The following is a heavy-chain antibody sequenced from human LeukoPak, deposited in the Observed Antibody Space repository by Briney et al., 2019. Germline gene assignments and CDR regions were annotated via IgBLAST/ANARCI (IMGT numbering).Heavy chain of an antibody. CDR2: IIPIFGTA. CDR1: GGTFSSYA. Sequence: AASVKVSCKASGGTFSSYAIGWVRQAPGQGLEWMGRIIPIFGTANYAQKFQGRVTITTDESTSTAYMELSSLRSEDTAVYYCAIIAVAGKSDPWGQGTLVTVSS. J-gene: IGHJ5*02. CDR3: AIIAVAGKSDP. V-gene: IGHV1-69*05. D-gene: IGHD6-19*01.